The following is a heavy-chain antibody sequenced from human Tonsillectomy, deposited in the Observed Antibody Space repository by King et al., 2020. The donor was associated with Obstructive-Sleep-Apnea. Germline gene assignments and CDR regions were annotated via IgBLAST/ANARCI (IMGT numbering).Heavy chain of an antibody. CDR2: LYWNDVK. Sequence: TLKESGPTLVKPTQTLTLTCTFSGFSLSTSGVGVGWIRQPPGKALEWLALLYWNDVKSSSPSLKSRSNITKDTSKNQVVLTMTNMDPVDTATYYCARHDYGDFPFDYWGQGTLVTVSS. J-gene: IGHJ4*02. V-gene: IGHV2-5*01. D-gene: IGHD4-17*01. CDR3: ARHDYGDFPFDY. CDR1: GFSLSTSGVG.